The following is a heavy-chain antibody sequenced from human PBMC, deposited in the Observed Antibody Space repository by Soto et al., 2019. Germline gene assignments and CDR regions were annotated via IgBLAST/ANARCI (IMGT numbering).Heavy chain of an antibody. J-gene: IGHJ4*02. Sequence: GASVKVSCKASGYTFTSYAMHWVRQAPGQRLEWMGWINAGNGNTKYSQKFQGRVTITRDTSASTAYMELSSLRSEDTAVYYCARTRIVGATLGRNYFDYWGQGTLVTVSS. CDR3: ARTRIVGATLGRNYFDY. D-gene: IGHD1-26*01. CDR2: INAGNGNT. V-gene: IGHV1-3*01. CDR1: GYTFTSYA.